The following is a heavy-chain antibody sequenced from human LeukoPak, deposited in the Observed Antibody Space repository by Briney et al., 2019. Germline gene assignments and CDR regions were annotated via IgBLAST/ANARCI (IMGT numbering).Heavy chain of an antibody. Sequence: SETLSLTCTVSGYSISSGYYWGWIRQPPGKGLEWIGSIYHSGTTYYNPSLKSRVTISVDTSKNQFSLKLSSVTAADTAVYYCARNSGSYADSWGQGTLVTVSS. CDR1: GYSISSGYY. J-gene: IGHJ4*02. CDR2: IYHSGTT. CDR3: ARNSGSYADS. V-gene: IGHV4-38-2*02. D-gene: IGHD1-26*01.